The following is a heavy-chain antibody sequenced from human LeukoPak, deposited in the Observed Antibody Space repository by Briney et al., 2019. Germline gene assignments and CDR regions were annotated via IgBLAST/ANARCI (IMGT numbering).Heavy chain of an antibody. J-gene: IGHJ4*02. CDR1: GFTFSSYA. CDR3: ATTDIVVVPAATLKPYYFDY. CDR2: ISYDGSNK. Sequence: GGSLRLSCAASGFTFSSYAMHWVRQAPGKGLEWVAVISYDGSNKYYADSVKGRFTISRDNSKNTLYLQMNSPRAEDTAVYYCATTDIVVVPAATLKPYYFDYWGQGTLVTVSS. D-gene: IGHD2-2*01. V-gene: IGHV3-30-3*01.